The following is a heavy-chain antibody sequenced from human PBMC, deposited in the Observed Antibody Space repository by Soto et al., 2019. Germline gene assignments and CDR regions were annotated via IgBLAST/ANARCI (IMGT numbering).Heavy chain of an antibody. CDR1: GGTFSSYA. CDR2: IIPIFGTA. V-gene: IGHV1-69*12. Sequence: QVQLVQSGAEVKKPGSSVKVSCKASGGTFSSYAISWVRQAPGQGLEWMGGIIPIFGTANYAQKFQGRVTITADESTSTAYMELSSLRSEDTAVYYCAREMTIFGVVYYYGMDVWGQGTTVTVSS. J-gene: IGHJ6*02. D-gene: IGHD3-3*01. CDR3: AREMTIFGVVYYYGMDV.